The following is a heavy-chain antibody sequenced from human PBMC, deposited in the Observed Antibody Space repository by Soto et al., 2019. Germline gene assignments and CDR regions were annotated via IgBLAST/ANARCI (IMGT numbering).Heavy chain of an antibody. Sequence: PSETLSLTCTVSGGSITSHYWKWIRQPPGKGLEWIGFFYYSGSTNYNPSLKSRVTISVDTSKNQFSLKLSSVTAADTAVYYCARADYSGNYFGWLDPWGQGTLVTVSS. J-gene: IGHJ5*02. CDR1: GGSITSHY. CDR2: FYYSGST. D-gene: IGHD1-26*01. V-gene: IGHV4-59*11. CDR3: ARADYSGNYFGWLDP.